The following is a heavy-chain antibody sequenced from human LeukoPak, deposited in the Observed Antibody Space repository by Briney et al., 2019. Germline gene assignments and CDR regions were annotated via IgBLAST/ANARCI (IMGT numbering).Heavy chain of an antibody. D-gene: IGHD5-18*01. J-gene: IGHJ4*02. CDR3: ARDPGSSATDTAMVDY. CDR2: IKQDGSEK. CDR1: GFTFTSYW. V-gene: IGHV3-7*01. Sequence: GGSLRLSCAASGFTFTSYWMSWVRQVPGKGLEWVANIKQDGSEKYYVDSVKGRFTISRDNAKNSLYLQMNSLRAEDTAVYYCARDPGSSATDTAMVDYWGQGTLVTVSS.